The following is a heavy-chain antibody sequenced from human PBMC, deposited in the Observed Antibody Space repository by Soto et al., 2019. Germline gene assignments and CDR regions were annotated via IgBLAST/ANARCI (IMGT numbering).Heavy chain of an antibody. J-gene: IGHJ6*02. CDR3: AREAPLGYCSSTSCFRGMDV. V-gene: IGHV1-69*01. CDR1: GGTFSSYA. Sequence: QVQLVQSGAEVKKPGSSVKVSCKASGGTFSSYAISWVRQAPGQGLEWMGGIIPISGTANYAQKFQGRVTITADESTSTAYMELSSLRSEDTAVYYCAREAPLGYCSSTSCFRGMDVWGQGTTVTVSS. CDR2: IIPISGTA. D-gene: IGHD2-2*01.